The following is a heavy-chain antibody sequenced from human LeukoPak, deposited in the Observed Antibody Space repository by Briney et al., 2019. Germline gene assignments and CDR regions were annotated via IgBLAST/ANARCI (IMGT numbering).Heavy chain of an antibody. D-gene: IGHD6-19*01. Sequence: SSETLSLTCTVSRGSISSYYWSWIRQPPGKGLEWIGYIYYTGSTDYNPSLKSRVTISVDTSKNQFSLKLTSVAAADTAVYYCARQGTSAWSFDYWGQGTLVTVSS. J-gene: IGHJ4*02. CDR3: ARQGTSAWSFDY. V-gene: IGHV4-59*08. CDR2: IYYTGST. CDR1: RGSISSYY.